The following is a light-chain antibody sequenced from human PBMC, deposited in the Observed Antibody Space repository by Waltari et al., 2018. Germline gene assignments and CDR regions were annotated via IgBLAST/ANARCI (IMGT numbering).Light chain of an antibody. J-gene: IGLJ3*02. Sequence: QSALTQPASVAGSPGQSFTIPCTGTSRDVGIYYYFSWYQQPPGKAPKLMISDVSDRPSGVSNPFSGSKSGHPASLTISGLQAEDEGDYYCCSYTNVGSWVFGGGTKVTVL. CDR2: DVS. V-gene: IGLV2-14*03. CDR1: SRDVGIYYY. CDR3: CSYTNVGSWV.